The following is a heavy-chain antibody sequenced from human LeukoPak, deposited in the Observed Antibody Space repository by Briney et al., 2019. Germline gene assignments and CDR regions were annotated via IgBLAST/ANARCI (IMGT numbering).Heavy chain of an antibody. CDR3: ARGVDCSGGSCYGFDY. CDR2: IYYSGST. J-gene: IGHJ4*02. CDR1: GGSISSYY. Sequence: SETQSLTCTVSGGSISSYYWSWIRQPPGKGLEWIGYIYYSGSTNYNPSLKSRVTISVDTSKNQFSLKLSSVTAADTAVYYCARGVDCSGGSCYGFDYWGQGTLVTVSS. V-gene: IGHV4-59*01. D-gene: IGHD2-15*01.